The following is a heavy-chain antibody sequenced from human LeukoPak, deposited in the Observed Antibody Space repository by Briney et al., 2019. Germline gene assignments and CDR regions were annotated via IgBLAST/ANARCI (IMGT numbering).Heavy chain of an antibody. CDR3: ARDRYGSYTDY. Sequence: PSETLSLTCTVSGGSISTNYYYWGWIRQPPGKGLEWIGSISYSGSTYYNPSLKGRVTISIDTSKNQFSLELSSVTAADTAVYYYARDRYGSYTDYWGQGTLVTVSS. V-gene: IGHV4-39*07. J-gene: IGHJ4*02. D-gene: IGHD1-26*01. CDR2: ISYSGST. CDR1: GGSISTNYYY.